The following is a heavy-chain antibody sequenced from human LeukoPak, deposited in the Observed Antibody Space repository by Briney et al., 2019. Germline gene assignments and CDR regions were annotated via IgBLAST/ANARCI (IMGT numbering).Heavy chain of an antibody. J-gene: IGHJ3*02. CDR3: ARAPPIVVVVAASRRPGAFDI. D-gene: IGHD2-15*01. CDR2: INHSGST. Sequence: SETLSLTCAVYGGSFSGYYWSWIRQPPGKGLEWIGEINHSGSTNYNPSLKSRVTISVDTSKNQFSLKLSSVTAADTAVYYCARAPPIVVVVAASRRPGAFDIWGQGTMVTVSS. V-gene: IGHV4-34*01. CDR1: GGSFSGYY.